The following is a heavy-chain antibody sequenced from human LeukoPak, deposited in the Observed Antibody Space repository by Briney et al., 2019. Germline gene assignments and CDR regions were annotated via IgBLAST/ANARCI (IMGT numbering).Heavy chain of an antibody. CDR2: INPSGGST. Sequence: ASVKVSCKASGYTFTSYYMHWVRQAPGQGLEWTGIINPSGGSTSYAQKFQGRVTMTRDTSTSTVYMELSSLRSEDTAVYYCAREGVPTSYYYGMDVWGQGTTVTVSS. J-gene: IGHJ6*02. V-gene: IGHV1-46*01. CDR1: GYTFTSYY. CDR3: AREGVPTSYYYGMDV. D-gene: IGHD3-10*01.